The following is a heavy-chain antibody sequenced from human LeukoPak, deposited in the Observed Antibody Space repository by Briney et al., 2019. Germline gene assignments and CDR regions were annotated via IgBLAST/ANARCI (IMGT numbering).Heavy chain of an antibody. V-gene: IGHV4-59*01. J-gene: IGHJ5*02. Sequence: PSETLSLTCTVSGGSISNYYWSWIRQPPGKGLEWIGYIYYSGSTNYNPSLKSRVTISVDTSKNQFSLKLSSVTAADTAVYYCARHYYYDTRAAFDPWGQGTLVTVSS. CDR1: GGSISNYY. CDR3: ARHYYYDTRAAFDP. CDR2: IYYSGST. D-gene: IGHD3-22*01.